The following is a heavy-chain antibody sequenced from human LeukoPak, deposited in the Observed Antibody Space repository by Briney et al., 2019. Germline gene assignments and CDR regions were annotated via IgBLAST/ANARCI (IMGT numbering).Heavy chain of an antibody. Sequence: PGGSLRLSCAASGFTFSSYWMHWVRQAPGKGLVWVSRINTDGSRTTYADSVKGRFTISRDDAKNTLYLQMNSLIAEDTAVDYCARGYSSSYRIDYWGQGTLVTVSS. D-gene: IGHD6-6*01. CDR3: ARGYSSSYRIDY. CDR1: GFTFSSYW. J-gene: IGHJ4*02. V-gene: IGHV3-74*01. CDR2: INTDGSRT.